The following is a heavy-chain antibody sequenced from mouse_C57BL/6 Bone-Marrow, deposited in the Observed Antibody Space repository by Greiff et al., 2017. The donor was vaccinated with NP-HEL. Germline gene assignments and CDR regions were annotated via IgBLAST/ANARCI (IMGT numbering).Heavy chain of an antibody. J-gene: IGHJ4*01. Sequence: EVQVVESGPGLVKPSQSLSLTCSVTGYSITSGYYWNWIRQFPGNKLEWMGYISYDGSNNYNPSLKNRISITRDTSKNQFFLKLNSVTTEDTATYYCARGGTTGVYAMDYWGQGTSVTVSS. D-gene: IGHD1-1*01. CDR1: GYSITSGYY. V-gene: IGHV3-6*01. CDR3: ARGGTTGVYAMDY. CDR2: ISYDGSN.